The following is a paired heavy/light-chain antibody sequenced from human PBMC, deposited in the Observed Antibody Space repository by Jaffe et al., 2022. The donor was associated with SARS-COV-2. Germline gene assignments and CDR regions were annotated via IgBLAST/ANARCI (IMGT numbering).Light chain of an antibody. CDR1: QSISSN. CDR3: QQYNNWYT. Sequence: ETVMTQSPATLSVSPGERATLSCRASQSISSNLAWYQQKPGQAPRLLIYGASTRATGIPARFSGSGSGTEFTLTLSSLQSEDFALYYCQQYNNWYTFGQGTKLEIK. V-gene: IGKV3-15*01. CDR2: GAS. J-gene: IGKJ2*01.
Heavy chain of an antibody. V-gene: IGHV3-53*01. D-gene: IGHD3-3*01. CDR3: ATIWSGGFDV. CDR2: LYTDGTT. CDR1: GFTVSDNF. Sequence: EVQLVESGGGLIQPGGSLRLSCAVSGFTVSDNFMSWVRQAPGKGLECVSVLYTDGTTNYADSVKGRFTISRDKSKNMLYLQMNSLRAEDTAVYHCATIWSGGFDVWGQGTMVTVSS. J-gene: IGHJ3*01.